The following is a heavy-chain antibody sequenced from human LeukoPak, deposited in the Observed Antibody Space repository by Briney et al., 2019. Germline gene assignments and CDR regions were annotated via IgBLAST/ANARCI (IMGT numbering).Heavy chain of an antibody. Sequence: GGSLRLSRAASGFTVSSNYMSWVRQAPGKGLEWVSVIYSGGSTYYADSVKGRFTISRDNSKNTLYLNSLRAEDTAVYYCARAWNHYFDYWGQGTLVTVSS. CDR3: ARAWNHYFDY. CDR2: IYSGGST. D-gene: IGHD1-1*01. CDR1: GFTVSSNY. J-gene: IGHJ4*02. V-gene: IGHV3-53*01.